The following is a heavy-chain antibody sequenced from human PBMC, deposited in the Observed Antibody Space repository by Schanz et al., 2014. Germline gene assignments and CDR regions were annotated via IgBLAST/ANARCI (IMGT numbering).Heavy chain of an antibody. CDR3: ASERGYSYGYGAFDI. CDR2: IYSGGST. D-gene: IGHD5-18*01. Sequence: QLVESGGGLVQPGGSLRLSCEASGFTFSSFSMNWVRQAPGKGLEWVSVIYSGGSTYYADSVKGRFTISRDNSKNTLYLQMNSLRAEDTALYYCASERGYSYGYGAFDIWGQGTMVTVSS. J-gene: IGHJ3*02. CDR1: GFTFSSFS. V-gene: IGHV3-66*01.